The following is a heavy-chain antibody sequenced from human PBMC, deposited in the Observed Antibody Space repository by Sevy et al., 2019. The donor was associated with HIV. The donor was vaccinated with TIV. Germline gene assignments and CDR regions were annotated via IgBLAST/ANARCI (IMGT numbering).Heavy chain of an antibody. Sequence: SETLSLTCTVSGGSVSSGSYYWNWIRQPPGKGLEWIGYIYYSGSTNYNPSLKSRVTISVDTSKNQFSLKLSSVTAADTAVYYCAGLAQVVPAAISYYFDYWGQGTLVTVSS. CDR3: AGLAQVVPAAISYYFDY. V-gene: IGHV4-61*01. CDR2: IYYSGST. CDR1: GGSVSSGSYY. D-gene: IGHD2-2*01. J-gene: IGHJ4*02.